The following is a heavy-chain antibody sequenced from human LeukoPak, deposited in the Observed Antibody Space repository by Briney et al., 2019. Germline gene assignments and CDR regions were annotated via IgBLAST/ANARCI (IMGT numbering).Heavy chain of an antibody. J-gene: IGHJ4*02. CDR3: ARGVEPLAANTLAY. D-gene: IGHD1-14*01. Sequence: SGGSLRPSCAASGFTVITNDMTWVRQAPGKGLEWGSVLYSDGNTKYADSVQGRFTISRDNSKNTLYLEMNSLSPDDTAVYYCARGVEPLAANTLAYWGQGTLVTVSS. CDR1: GFTVITND. V-gene: IGHV3-53*01. CDR2: LYSDGNT.